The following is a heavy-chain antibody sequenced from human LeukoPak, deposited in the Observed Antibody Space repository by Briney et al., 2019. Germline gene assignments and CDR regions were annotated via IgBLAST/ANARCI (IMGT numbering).Heavy chain of an antibody. CDR1: GFTFSSYS. CDR2: ISSSSSYI. Sequence: SGGSLRLSCAASGFTFSSYSMNWVRQAPGKGLEWVSSISSSSSYIYYADSVKGRFTISRDNAKNSLYLQMNSLRAEDTAVYYCARDATTVVTPAAFDIWGQGTMVTVSS. D-gene: IGHD4-23*01. CDR3: ARDATTVVTPAAFDI. J-gene: IGHJ3*02. V-gene: IGHV3-21*01.